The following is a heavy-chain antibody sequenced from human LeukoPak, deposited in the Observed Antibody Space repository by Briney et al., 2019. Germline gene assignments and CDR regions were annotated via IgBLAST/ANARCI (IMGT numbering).Heavy chain of an antibody. CDR2: ISAYNGNT. CDR3: ARDSYCSSTSCYERGPDY. V-gene: IGHV1-18*04. Sequence: ASVKVSCKASGYTFTSYGISWVRQAPGQGLEGMGWISAYNGNTNYAQKLQGRVTMTTDTSTSTAYMELRSLRSDDTAVYYCARDSYCSSTSCYERGPDYWGQGTLVTVSS. D-gene: IGHD2-2*01. CDR1: GYTFTSYG. J-gene: IGHJ4*02.